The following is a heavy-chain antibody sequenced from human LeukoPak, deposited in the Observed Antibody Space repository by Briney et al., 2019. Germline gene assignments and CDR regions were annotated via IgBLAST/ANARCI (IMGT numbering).Heavy chain of an antibody. CDR2: IYYSGST. CDR1: GGSTSSYY. Sequence: SETLSLTCTVSGGSTSSYYWSWIRQPPGKGLEWIGYIYYSGSTNYNPSLKSRVTISVDTSKNQFSLKLSSVTAADTAVYYCASHHCSGGSCYSSSFDYWGQGTLVTVSS. J-gene: IGHJ4*02. D-gene: IGHD2-15*01. V-gene: IGHV4-59*08. CDR3: ASHHCSGGSCYSSSFDY.